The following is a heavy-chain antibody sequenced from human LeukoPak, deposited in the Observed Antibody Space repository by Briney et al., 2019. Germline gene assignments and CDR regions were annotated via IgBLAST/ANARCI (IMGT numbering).Heavy chain of an antibody. CDR1: GYTFTDYY. J-gene: IGHJ4*02. V-gene: IGHV1-2*02. Sequence: ASVKVSCKASGYTFTDYYMYWVRQAPGQGLEWMGWINPNSGATNYAQRFQGRVTMTRDTSISTAYMELSRLTSDDTAIYYCARDHSAYPTHQDYWGQGTLVTVSS. CDR2: INPNSGAT. CDR3: ARDHSAYPTHQDY. D-gene: IGHD5-12*01.